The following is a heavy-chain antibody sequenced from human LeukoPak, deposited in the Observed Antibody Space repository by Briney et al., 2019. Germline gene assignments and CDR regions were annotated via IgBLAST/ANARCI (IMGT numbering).Heavy chain of an antibody. CDR1: GFTFSAYS. CDR2: ITNTLGI. CDR3: ARDLDPWYLNL. J-gene: IGHJ2*01. V-gene: IGHV3-48*01. Sequence: GGSLRLSCAASGFTFSAYSMNWVRQAPGKGLEWIAHITNTLGISYADSVKGRFTASRDKNSLYLQMSSLRGEDTAVYYCARDLDPWYLNLWGRGTLVTVSS.